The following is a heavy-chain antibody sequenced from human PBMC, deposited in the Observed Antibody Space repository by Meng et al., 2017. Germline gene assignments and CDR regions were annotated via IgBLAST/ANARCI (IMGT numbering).Heavy chain of an antibody. V-gene: IGHV1-18*01. D-gene: IGHD5-24*01. CDR1: GYTISSYG. CDR3: ARREIPRDGSRN. CDR2: ISAYTGNT. Sequence: VRLVSSGAEMKQPGASVNVSCKASGYTISSYGISWVREAPGQGLEWMGWISAYTGNTNDEQKLQGRVTMTKATSTSTDYMELRSLRSDDTAVYYCARREIPRDGSRNWGQGTLVTVSS. J-gene: IGHJ4*02.